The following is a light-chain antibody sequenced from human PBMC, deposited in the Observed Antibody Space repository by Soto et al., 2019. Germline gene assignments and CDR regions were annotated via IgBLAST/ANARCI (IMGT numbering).Light chain of an antibody. V-gene: IGLV1-44*01. J-gene: IGLJ3*02. CDR2: SNN. Sequence: QAVLTQPPSASGTPGQRVTISCSGSNSNIGSNTVNWYQQLPGTAPKLLIYSNNQRPSGVPDRFSDSKSGTSASLAISGLQSEDEADYYCATWDDSLNGWVFGGGTKVTVL. CDR3: ATWDDSLNGWV. CDR1: NSNIGSNT.